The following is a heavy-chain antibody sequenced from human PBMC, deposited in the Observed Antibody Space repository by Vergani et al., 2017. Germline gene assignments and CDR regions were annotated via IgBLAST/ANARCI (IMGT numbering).Heavy chain of an antibody. V-gene: IGHV1-69*06. J-gene: IGHJ3*02. D-gene: IGHD1-26*01. CDR1: GGTFSSYA. CDR3: ATDRETGGAFDI. Sequence: QVQLVQSGAEVKKPGSSVKVSCKASGGTFSSYAISWVRQAPGQGLEWMGRIIPIFGTANYAQKFQGRVTMTEDTSTDTAYMELSSLRSEDTAVYYCATDRETGGAFDIWGQGTMVTVSS. CDR2: IIPIFGTA.